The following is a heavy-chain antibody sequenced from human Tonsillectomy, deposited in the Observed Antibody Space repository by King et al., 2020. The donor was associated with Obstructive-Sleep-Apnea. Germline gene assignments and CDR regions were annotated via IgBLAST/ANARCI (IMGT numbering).Heavy chain of an antibody. CDR3: AGDRGDEVATYLDY. CDR1: GFTFSDYY. J-gene: IGHJ4*02. Sequence: VQLVESGGGLVKPGGSLRLSCAASGFTFSDYYMSWSRQAPGKGLEWVSYISSSGSTIYYADPVKGRFTISRDNAKNSLYLQMNSLRAEDTAVFYCAGDRGDEVATYLDYWGQGTLVTVSS. V-gene: IGHV3-11*01. D-gene: IGHD5-12*01. CDR2: ISSSGSTI.